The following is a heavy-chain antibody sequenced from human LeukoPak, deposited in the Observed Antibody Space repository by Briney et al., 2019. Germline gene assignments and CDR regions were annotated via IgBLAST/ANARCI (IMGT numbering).Heavy chain of an antibody. D-gene: IGHD2-21*01. V-gene: IGHV3-23*01. Sequence: GGSLSLSCAASGLTFSDYAMSWFRQAPGKGLEYVAGITSGFTPLYADFVKGRSTVSRDNSKSTFHLQMNSLRAEDTAVYFCAKDYSDSRVADVFLEYWGQGTLVTVSS. J-gene: IGHJ4*02. CDR2: ITSGFTP. CDR1: GLTFSDYA. CDR3: AKDYSDSRVADVFLEY.